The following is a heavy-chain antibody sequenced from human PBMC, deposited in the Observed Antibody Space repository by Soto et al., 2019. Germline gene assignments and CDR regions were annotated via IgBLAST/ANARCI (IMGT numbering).Heavy chain of an antibody. Sequence: ESGPTLVNPTQTLTLTCTFSGFSLSTSGMCVSWIRQPPGKALEWLALIDWDYDKYYSTSLKTRLTISKDTSKNQVVLTVTNMDPVDTATYYCARMTTQYSSSWYGYYGMDVWGQGTTVTVSS. V-gene: IGHV2-70*01. CDR2: IDWDYDK. CDR3: ARMTTQYSSSWYGYYGMDV. CDR1: GFSLSTSGMC. J-gene: IGHJ6*02. D-gene: IGHD6-13*01.